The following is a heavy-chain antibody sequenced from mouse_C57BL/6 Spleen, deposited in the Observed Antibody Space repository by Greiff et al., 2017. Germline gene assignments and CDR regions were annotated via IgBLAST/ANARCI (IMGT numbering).Heavy chain of an antibody. CDR3: ARDSDGYLDY. V-gene: IGHV3-6*01. J-gene: IGHJ2*01. Sequence: EVQLQESGPGLVKPSQSLSLTCSVTGYSITSGYYWNWIRQFPGNKLEWMGYISYDGSNNYNPSLKNRISITRDTSKNQFFLKLNSVTTEDTATYYCARDSDGYLDYWGQGTTLTVSS. D-gene: IGHD2-3*01. CDR1: GYSITSGYY. CDR2: ISYDGSN.